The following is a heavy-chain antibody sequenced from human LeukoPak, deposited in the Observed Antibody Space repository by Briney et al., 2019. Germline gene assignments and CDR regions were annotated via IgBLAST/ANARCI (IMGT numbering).Heavy chain of an antibody. CDR1: GYTFTSYG. CDR2: ISAYNGNT. CDR3: ARMGDDYVWGSYRRYFDY. J-gene: IGHJ4*02. Sequence: ASVKVSCKTSGYTFTSYGINWVRQAPGQGLEWIGWISAYNGNTNYAQKLQGRVTMTTDTSTSTAYMELRSLRSDDMAVYYCARMGDDYVWGSYRRYFDYWGQRTLVTVSS. D-gene: IGHD3-16*02. V-gene: IGHV1-18*03.